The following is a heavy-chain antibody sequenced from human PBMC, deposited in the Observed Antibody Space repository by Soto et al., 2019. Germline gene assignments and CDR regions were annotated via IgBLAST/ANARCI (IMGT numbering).Heavy chain of an antibody. D-gene: IGHD1-1*01. CDR2: IRSKAYGGTT. J-gene: IGHJ6*02. CDR3: TSLFLYKQLQYYYGMDV. CDR1: GFTFGDYA. V-gene: IGHV3-49*03. Sequence: GGSLRLSCPASGFTFGDYAMSWFRQAPGKGLEWVGFIRSKAYGGTTEYAASVKGRFTISRDDSKSIAYLQMNSLKTEDTAVYYCTSLFLYKQLQYYYGMDVWGQGTTVTVSS.